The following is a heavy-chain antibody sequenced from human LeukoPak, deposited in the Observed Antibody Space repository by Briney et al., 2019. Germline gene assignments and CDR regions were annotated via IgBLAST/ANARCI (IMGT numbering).Heavy chain of an antibody. CDR1: GYTFTDYY. V-gene: IGHV1-2*02. J-gene: IGHJ4*02. Sequence: GASVKVSCKASGYTFTDYYMHWVRQAPGQGLEWMGWINPNSGGTNNAQKFQGRVTMTRDTSISTAYMDLSRLTSDDTAVYYCARAYTSSWYSWDYWGQGTLVTVSS. D-gene: IGHD6-13*01. CDR3: ARAYTSSWYSWDY. CDR2: INPNSGGT.